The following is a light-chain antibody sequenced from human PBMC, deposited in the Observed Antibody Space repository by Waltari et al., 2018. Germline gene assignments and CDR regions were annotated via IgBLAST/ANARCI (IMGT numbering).Light chain of an antibody. CDR2: EVS. CDR1: SRDVGGYHY. J-gene: IGLJ2*01. CDR3: SSYTGSNVV. V-gene: IGLV2-8*01. Sequence: QSALTQPPSASESPGQSVAISCTGTSRDVGGYHYVSWYQQHPGKAPNLMIYEVSKRPSGVPDRFSGSKSGNTASLTVSGLQAEDEADYYCSSYTGSNVVFGGGTKLTVL.